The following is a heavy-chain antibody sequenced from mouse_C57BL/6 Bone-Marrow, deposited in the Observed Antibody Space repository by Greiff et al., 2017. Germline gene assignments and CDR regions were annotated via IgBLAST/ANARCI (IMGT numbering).Heavy chain of an antibody. CDR3: ARGAAQATIFAY. J-gene: IGHJ3*01. Sequence: EVQLQQSGPELVKPGASVKIPCKASGYTFTDYNMDWVKQSHGKSLEWIGDINPNNGGTIYNQKFKGKATLTVDKSSSTAYMELRSLTSEDTAVYYCARGAAQATIFAYWGQGTLVTVSA. CDR2: INPNNGGT. V-gene: IGHV1-18*01. D-gene: IGHD3-2*02. CDR1: GYTFTDYN.